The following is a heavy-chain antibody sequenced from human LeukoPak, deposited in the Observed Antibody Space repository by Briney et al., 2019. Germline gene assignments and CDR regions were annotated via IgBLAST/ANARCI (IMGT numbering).Heavy chain of an antibody. V-gene: IGHV3-21*01. CDR2: ISSSCSYI. D-gene: IGHD3-22*01. CDR1: GFIFRSYS. J-gene: IGHJ4*02. CDR3: ATYYYDSSGYYAYFDY. Sequence: GGSVRLSCAASGFIFRSYSMNWVRQASGKGLEGVSSISSSCSYIYYADSVKGRFTISRDNAKNSLYLQMNSLRAEDTAVYYCATYYYDSSGYYAYFDYWGQGTLVTVSS.